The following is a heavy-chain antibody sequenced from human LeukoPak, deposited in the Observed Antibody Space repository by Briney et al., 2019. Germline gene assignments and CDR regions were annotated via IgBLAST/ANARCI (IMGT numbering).Heavy chain of an antibody. Sequence: ASVKVSCKASGYPFINYGISWVRQAPGQGLEWMGWISSYTGNTKYAQRFQGRATMTTDTSTSTAYMELRSLRSDDTAVFYCARDFWVRHSAPAPKDLWGQGTLVTVSS. J-gene: IGHJ5*02. CDR3: ARDFWVRHSAPAPKDL. CDR2: ISSYTGNT. V-gene: IGHV1-18*01. D-gene: IGHD2-2*01. CDR1: GYPFINYG.